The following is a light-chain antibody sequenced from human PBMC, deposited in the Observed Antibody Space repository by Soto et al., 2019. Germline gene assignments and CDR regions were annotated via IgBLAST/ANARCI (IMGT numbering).Light chain of an antibody. CDR3: SSYTGSSTTGVV. Sequence: QSALSQPASVSGSPGQSITISCTGTGSDVGGYDYVSWYQQHPGKAPKLMIYEVSNRPSGVSNRFSGSKSGNTASLTISGLQAEDEDDYYCSSYTGSSTTGVVFGGGTKLTVL. CDR2: EVS. J-gene: IGLJ2*01. V-gene: IGLV2-14*01. CDR1: GSDVGGYDY.